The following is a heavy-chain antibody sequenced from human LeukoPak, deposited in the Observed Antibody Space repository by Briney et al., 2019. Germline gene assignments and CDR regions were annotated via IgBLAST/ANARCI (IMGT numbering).Heavy chain of an antibody. CDR3: ARDQRDFWSGYYYYYMDV. V-gene: IGHV4-59*01. CDR2: IYYSGNT. D-gene: IGHD3-3*01. CDR1: GGSISSYY. Sequence: SETLSLTCTVSGGSISSYYWSRIRQPPGKGLEWIGYIYYSGNTNYNPSLKSRVTISVDTSKNQFSLKLSSVTAADTAVYYCARDQRDFWSGYYYYYMDVWGKGTTVTVSS. J-gene: IGHJ6*03.